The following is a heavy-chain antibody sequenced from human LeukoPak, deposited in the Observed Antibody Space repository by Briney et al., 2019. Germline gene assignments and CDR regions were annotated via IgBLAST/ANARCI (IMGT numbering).Heavy chain of an antibody. CDR3: ARGKEYFDWLLRAYYFDY. D-gene: IGHD3-9*01. V-gene: IGHV3-7*01. Sequence: GGSLRLSCAASGFTFSSYGMHWVRQAPGKGVEWVANIKKDGSEKYYVDSVKGRFTISRDNAKNSLYLQMNSLRAEDTAVYYCARGKEYFDWLLRAYYFDYWGQGTLVTVSS. CDR1: GFTFSSYG. CDR2: IKKDGSEK. J-gene: IGHJ4*02.